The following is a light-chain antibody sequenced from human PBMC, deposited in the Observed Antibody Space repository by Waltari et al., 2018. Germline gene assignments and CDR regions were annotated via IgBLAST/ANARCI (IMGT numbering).Light chain of an antibody. CDR3: QQYDNWLGT. J-gene: IGKJ1*01. CDR1: QSIRSN. Sequence: EIVMTQSPPTLSWFPGERATLSCRASQSIRSNLAWYQHKPGQPPRPLTYGASTRATGIPARFSGSGSGTEFTLTISSLQSEDFAVYFCQQYDNWLGTFGQGTKVEIK. CDR2: GAS. V-gene: IGKV3-15*01.